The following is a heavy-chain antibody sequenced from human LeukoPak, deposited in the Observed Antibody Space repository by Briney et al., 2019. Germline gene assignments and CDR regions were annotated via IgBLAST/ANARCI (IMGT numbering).Heavy chain of an antibody. J-gene: IGHJ4*02. V-gene: IGHV3-33*01. CDR3: ASAAGAFDN. Sequence: GTSLRLSCAASGLTFSAYGMHWVRQAPGKGLEWVAVIWSDGTNKYYAESVRGRFTISRDNSKNTLYLQMNTLIIEDTAVYYCASAAGAFDNWGQGTLVTVSS. CDR2: IWSDGTNK. D-gene: IGHD4/OR15-4a*01. CDR1: GLTFSAYG.